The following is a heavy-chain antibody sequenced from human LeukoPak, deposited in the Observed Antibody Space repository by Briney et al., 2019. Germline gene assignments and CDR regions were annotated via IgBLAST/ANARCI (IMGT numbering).Heavy chain of an antibody. CDR1: GGSISTYY. V-gene: IGHV4-39*01. J-gene: IGHJ4*02. CDR2: IYYSGTT. Sequence: SETLSLTCTVSGGSISTYYWGWIRQPPGKGLEWIGSIYYSGTTNYNPSLKSRVTISVDTSKNQFSLNLTSVTAADTAVYYCARHKSPLPLHWGQGTLVTVSS. D-gene: IGHD3-10*01. CDR3: ARHKSPLPLH.